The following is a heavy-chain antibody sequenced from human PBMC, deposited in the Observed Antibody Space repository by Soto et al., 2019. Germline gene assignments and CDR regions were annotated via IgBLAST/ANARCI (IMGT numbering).Heavy chain of an antibody. CDR1: GYTFTNYN. CDR2: INPSGGQT. CDR3: ATHWVKKAGTTRGVKDY. J-gene: IGHJ4*02. Sequence: ASVKVSCKASGYTFTNYNIYWVRRAPGQGLEWMGIINPSGGQTSYAQKLQGRITMTTDTSTTTAFMELSRLTSEDTAVYYCATHWVKKAGTTRGVKDYCGQVKLVTVSS. D-gene: IGHD1-7*01. V-gene: IGHV1-46*01.